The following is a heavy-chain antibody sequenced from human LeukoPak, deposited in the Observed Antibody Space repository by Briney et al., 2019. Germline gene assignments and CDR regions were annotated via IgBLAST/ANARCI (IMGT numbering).Heavy chain of an antibody. CDR1: GNSVSSNSAA. CDR2: TYYRSKWYN. V-gene: IGHV6-1*01. CDR3: ARGDYRIAAAAHGGLDY. Sequence: SQTLSLTCAISGNSVSSNSAAWNWIRQSPSRGLEWLGRTYYRSKWYNDYAVSVKSRITINPDTSKNQFSLQLNSVTPEDTAVYYCARGDYRIAAAAHGGLDYWGQGTLVTVSS. J-gene: IGHJ4*02. D-gene: IGHD6-13*01.